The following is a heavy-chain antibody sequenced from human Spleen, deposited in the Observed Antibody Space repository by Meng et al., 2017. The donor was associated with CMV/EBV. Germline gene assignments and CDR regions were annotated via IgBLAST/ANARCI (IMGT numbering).Heavy chain of an antibody. D-gene: IGHD6-19*01. CDR3: AKDPGVAGSRTYYFDF. CDR2: ISGSGTSA. V-gene: IGHV3-23*01. CDR1: GFTFSSYS. J-gene: IGHJ4*02. Sequence: GESLKISCAASGFTFSSYSMNWVRQAPGKGLEWVSVISGSGTSAYYADSVRGRFTFSRDNSNNMLYLQMNSLRAEDTAVYYCAKDPGVAGSRTYYFDFWGPGTLVTVSS.